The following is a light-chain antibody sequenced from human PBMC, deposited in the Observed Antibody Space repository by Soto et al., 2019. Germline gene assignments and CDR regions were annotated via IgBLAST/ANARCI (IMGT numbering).Light chain of an antibody. CDR1: QKIKTS. CDR3: QQYDDPALT. V-gene: IGKV1-33*01. J-gene: IGKJ4*01. CDR2: DAS. Sequence: DIQMTQSPSFLSASVGDRVTMTCQASQKIKTSLNWYQQRPGKAHKLLIYDASVLETGVPSRFSGSGAGTEFTFTIDGLQSEDFATYFCQQYDDPALTFGGGTKV.